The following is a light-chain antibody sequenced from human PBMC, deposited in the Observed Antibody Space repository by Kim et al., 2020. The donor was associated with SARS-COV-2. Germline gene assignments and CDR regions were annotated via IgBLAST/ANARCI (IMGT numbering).Light chain of an antibody. Sequence: GQKVTISCSGSSSNIGSNYVSWYQQLPGSAPKLLIYDNNKRPSGIPDRFSGSKSGSSATLGITGLQTGDEAHYYCGIWDSSLSIGVFGGGTQLTVL. CDR1: SSNIGSNY. CDR2: DNN. CDR3: GIWDSSLSIGV. V-gene: IGLV1-51*01. J-gene: IGLJ3*02.